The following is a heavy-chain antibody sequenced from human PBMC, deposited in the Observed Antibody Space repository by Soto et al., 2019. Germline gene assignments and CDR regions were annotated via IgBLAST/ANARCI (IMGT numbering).Heavy chain of an antibody. V-gene: IGHV4-39*01. D-gene: IGHD3-10*01. CDR2: IYYSGST. J-gene: IGHJ2*01. CDR3: ARPGGYYGSGRPHGYWYFDL. Sequence: QLQLQESGPGLVKPSETLSLTCTVSGGSISSSSYYWGWIRQPPGKGLEWIGSIYYSGSTYYNPSLKSRVTISVDTSKNQFSLKLSSVTAADTAVYYCARPGGYYGSGRPHGYWYFDLWGRGTLVTVSS. CDR1: GGSISSSSYY.